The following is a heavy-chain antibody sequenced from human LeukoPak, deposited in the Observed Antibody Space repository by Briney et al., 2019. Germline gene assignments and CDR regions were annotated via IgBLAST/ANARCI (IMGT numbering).Heavy chain of an antibody. CDR1: GFTLSSYA. J-gene: IGHJ4*02. D-gene: IGHD3-22*01. V-gene: IGHV3-23*01. CDR2: ISGSGGST. CDR3: AKAVVVITTTPLDY. Sequence: GGSLRLSCAASGFTLSSYAMSWACQAPGKGLEWVSAISGSGGSTYYADSVKGRFTISRDNSKNTLYLQMNSLRAEDTAVYYCAKAVVVITTTPLDYWGQGTLVTVSS.